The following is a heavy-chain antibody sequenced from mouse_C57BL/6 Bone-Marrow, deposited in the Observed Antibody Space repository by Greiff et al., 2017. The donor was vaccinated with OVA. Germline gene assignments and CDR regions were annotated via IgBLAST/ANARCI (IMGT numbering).Heavy chain of an antibody. CDR3: ARPVYYGSSLFDY. CDR2: IYPRSGNT. V-gene: IGHV1-81*01. D-gene: IGHD1-1*01. J-gene: IGHJ2*01. CDR1: GYTFTSYG. Sequence: QVQLKESGAELARPGASVKLSCKASGYTFTSYGISWVKQRPGQGLEWIGEIYPRSGNTYYNEKFKGKATLTADKSSSTAYMELRSLTSEDSAVYFCARPVYYGSSLFDYWGQGTTLTVSS.